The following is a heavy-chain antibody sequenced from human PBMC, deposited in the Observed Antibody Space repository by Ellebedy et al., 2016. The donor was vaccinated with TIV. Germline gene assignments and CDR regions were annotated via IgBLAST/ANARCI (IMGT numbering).Heavy chain of an antibody. CDR2: IYYSGNT. CDR3: ARHNHLYGEAFDY. Sequence: SETLSLTCTVSGGSISSADYYWTWIRQPPGKGLEWIGYIYYSGNTYFNPSLKSRVTLSIDTSKNQFSLNLSSVTAADTAVYYCARHNHLYGEAFDYWGQGTLVTVSS. J-gene: IGHJ4*02. CDR1: GGSISSADYY. D-gene: IGHD4-17*01. V-gene: IGHV4-30-4*01.